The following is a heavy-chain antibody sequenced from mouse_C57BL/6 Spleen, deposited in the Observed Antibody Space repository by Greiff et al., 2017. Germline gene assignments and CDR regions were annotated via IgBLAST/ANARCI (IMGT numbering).Heavy chain of an antibody. CDR2: IYPENGDT. J-gene: IGHJ3*01. CDR3: SALGKLRLRGAY. V-gene: IGHV14-4*01. D-gene: IGHD3-2*02. CDR1: GFNIKDDY. Sequence: DVQLQESGAELVRPGASVKLSCTASGFNIKDDYMHWVKQRPEQGLEWIGWIYPENGDTEYASKFQGKATITADTSSNTAYQQLSSLTSEDSAVYYCSALGKLRLRGAYWGQGTLVTVSA.